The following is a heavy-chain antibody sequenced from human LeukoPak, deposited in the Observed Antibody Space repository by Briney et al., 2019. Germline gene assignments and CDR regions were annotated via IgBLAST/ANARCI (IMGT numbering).Heavy chain of an antibody. J-gene: IGHJ4*02. CDR3: ARPSYGASDY. Sequence: GESLRISCKGSGYRFTKSWIGWVRQMPGKGLEWLGIIYPDDSRTRYSPSFQGQVTMSVDKSISTAYLQWSSLKASDTAMYYCARPSYGASDYWGQGTLVTVSS. CDR2: IYPDDSRT. CDR1: GYRFTKSW. V-gene: IGHV5-51*01. D-gene: IGHD4-17*01.